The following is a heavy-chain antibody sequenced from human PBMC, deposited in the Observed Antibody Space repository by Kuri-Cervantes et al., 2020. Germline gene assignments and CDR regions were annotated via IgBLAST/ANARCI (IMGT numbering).Heavy chain of an antibody. CDR2: INPNSGGT. J-gene: IGHJ4*02. CDR1: GYTFTGYY. Sequence: ASVKVSCKASGYTFTGYYMHWVRQAPGQGLEWMGWINPNSGGTNYAQKFQGRVTMTRGTSISTAYMELSRLRSDDTAVYYCVKWVPLRVGSAVADYWGQGTLVTVSS. D-gene: IGHD2-8*01. V-gene: IGHV1-2*02. CDR3: VKWVPLRVGSAVADY.